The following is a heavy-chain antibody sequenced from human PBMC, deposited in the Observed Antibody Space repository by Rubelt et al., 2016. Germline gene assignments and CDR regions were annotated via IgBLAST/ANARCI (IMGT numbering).Heavy chain of an antibody. CDR1: GGSISTYS. D-gene: IGHD1-20*01. Sequence: QVQLQESGPGLVKPSETLSLTCTVSGGSISTYSWTWVRQSPGKGLEWIGYVYYNGKTDYNPSLRSRVTISVDTSKSQFSLRLTSMTAGDTAVYYCARSAITGRTSNTFDIWGQGTMVTVSS. CDR2: VYYNGKT. CDR3: ARSAITGRTSNTFDI. J-gene: IGHJ3*02. V-gene: IGHV4-59*01.